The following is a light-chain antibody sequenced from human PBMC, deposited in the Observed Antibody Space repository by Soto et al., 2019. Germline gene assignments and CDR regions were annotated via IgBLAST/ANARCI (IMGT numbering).Light chain of an antibody. CDR3: QQRSNWPPIT. Sequence: EIVLIQSSATLSLSPGERATLSCWASQSVGSYLAWYQQKPGQAPRLLIYDASNRATGIPARFSGSGSGTDFTLTISSLEPEDFAVYYCQQRSNWPPITFGQGTRLEIK. V-gene: IGKV3-11*01. CDR1: QSVGSY. J-gene: IGKJ5*01. CDR2: DAS.